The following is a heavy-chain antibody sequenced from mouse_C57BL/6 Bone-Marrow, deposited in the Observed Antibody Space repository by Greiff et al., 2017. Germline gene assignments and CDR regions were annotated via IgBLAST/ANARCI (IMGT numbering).Heavy chain of an antibody. CDR1: GFNIKDDY. CDR2: IDPENGDT. V-gene: IGHV14-4*01. CDR3: STGSLSWDY. D-gene: IGHD1-1*01. J-gene: IGHJ2*01. Sequence: VQLKESGAELVRPGASVKLSCTASGFNIKDDYLHWVKQRPEPGLAWIGWIDPENGDTEYASKFQGKATITADTSSNTAYLQPSSLTSEDTAVYYCSTGSLSWDYWGQGTTLTVSS.